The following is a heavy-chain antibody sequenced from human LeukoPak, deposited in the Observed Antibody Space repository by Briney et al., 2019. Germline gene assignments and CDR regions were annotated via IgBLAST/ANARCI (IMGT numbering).Heavy chain of an antibody. V-gene: IGHV1-69*13. CDR1: GGTFSSYA. CDR3: ARGYYYDSSGSYYYYYYYMDV. CDR2: IIPIFGTA. D-gene: IGHD3-22*01. J-gene: IGHJ6*03. Sequence: SVKVSCKASGGTFSSYAISWVRQAPGQGLEWMGGIIPIFGTANYAQKFQGRATITADESTSTAYMELSSLRSEDTAVYYCARGYYYDSSGSYYYYYYYMDVWGKGTTVTISS.